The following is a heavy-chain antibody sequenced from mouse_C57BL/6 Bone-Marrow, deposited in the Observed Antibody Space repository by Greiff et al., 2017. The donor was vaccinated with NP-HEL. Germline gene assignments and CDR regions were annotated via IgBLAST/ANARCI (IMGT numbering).Heavy chain of an antibody. V-gene: IGHV12-3*01. CDR3: AGDSSGYGDFDY. CDR2: ITHSGET. CDR1: GFPITSGYY. J-gene: IGHJ2*01. D-gene: IGHD3-2*02. Sequence: VQVVESGPGLVKPSQSLSLTCSTTGFPITSGYYWFLIRQPPGKPLEWMGYITHSGETFYNPSFQSPISITRETSKTQFFLQMTYVTTEDTAMYYCAGDSSGYGDFDYWGQGTTLTVSS.